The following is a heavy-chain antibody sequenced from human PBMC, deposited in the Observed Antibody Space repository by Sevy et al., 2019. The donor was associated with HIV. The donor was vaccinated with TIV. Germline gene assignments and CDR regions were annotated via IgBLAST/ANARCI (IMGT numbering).Heavy chain of an antibody. Sequence: GGSLRLSCAVSGFNFNIYSMSWVRQAPGKGLEWVSTLSFGCGKRNYADSVKGRFIISRDDSKNTLYLQMNSLRAKDTAVYFCAREGCTSLHAYWGQRTLVTVS. J-gene: IGHJ1*01. CDR1: GFNFNIYS. V-gene: IGHV3-23*01. CDR2: LSFGCGKR. CDR3: AREGCTSLHAY. D-gene: IGHD2-8*01.